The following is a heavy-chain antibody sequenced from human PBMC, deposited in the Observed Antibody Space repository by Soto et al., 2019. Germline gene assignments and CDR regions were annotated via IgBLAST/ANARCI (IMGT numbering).Heavy chain of an antibody. CDR2: ISYDDSEK. V-gene: IGHV3-30*18. J-gene: IGHJ6*02. D-gene: IGHD2-2*01. Sequence: GGSLRLSCEASGFIFGNYGMHWVRQAPGKGLEWVTFISYDDSEKVYADYVRGRFAISRDNSKNTLYLQMDSLRPEDTSIYYCANTLGYCTSNSCYNWNYFYAMDVWGQGTTVTVSS. CDR1: GFIFGNYG. CDR3: ANTLGYCTSNSCYNWNYFYAMDV.